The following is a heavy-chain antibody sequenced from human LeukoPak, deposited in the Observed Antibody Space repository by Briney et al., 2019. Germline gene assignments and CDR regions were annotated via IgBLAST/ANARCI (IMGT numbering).Heavy chain of an antibody. Sequence: PWGALRLSCAASGFIFSNYGMHWVRRAPGKGLEWVAVISYDGSKKYYADSVKGRFTISRDNSKNTLYLQMNSLRAEDTAVYYCAKEGYNMGFDYWGQGTLVTVSS. V-gene: IGHV3-30*18. CDR3: AKEGYNMGFDY. D-gene: IGHD1-14*01. J-gene: IGHJ4*02. CDR1: GFIFSNYG. CDR2: ISYDGSKK.